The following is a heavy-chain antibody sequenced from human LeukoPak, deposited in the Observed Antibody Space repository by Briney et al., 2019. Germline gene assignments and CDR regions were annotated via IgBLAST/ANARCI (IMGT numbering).Heavy chain of an antibody. CDR1: GFTLSTYA. CDR2: ISYDGSNK. Sequence: GRSLRLSCAASGFTLSTYAMRWVRQAPGKGLEWVAVISYDGSNKYYADSVKGRFTISRDNSKNTLYLQMNSLRAEDTAVYYCARDYGDHFFDYWGQGTLVTVSS. J-gene: IGHJ4*02. CDR3: ARDYGDHFFDY. V-gene: IGHV3-30-3*01. D-gene: IGHD4-17*01.